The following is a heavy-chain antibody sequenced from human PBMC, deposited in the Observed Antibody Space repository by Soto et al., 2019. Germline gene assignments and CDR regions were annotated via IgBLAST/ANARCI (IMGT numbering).Heavy chain of an antibody. V-gene: IGHV3-30-3*01. CDR1: GFTFSSYG. Sequence: QVQLAESGGGVVQPGTSLRLSCVASGFTFSSYGMHWVRQAPGKGLEWVAVIPNTENKKYYADSVKGRFTISRDNSQNTLFLPMDSLMSEDTAVYYCARTAGGRVRGALAIWGQGTMVTVS. CDR3: ARTAGGRVRGALAI. CDR2: IPNTENKK. D-gene: IGHD6-13*01. J-gene: IGHJ3*02.